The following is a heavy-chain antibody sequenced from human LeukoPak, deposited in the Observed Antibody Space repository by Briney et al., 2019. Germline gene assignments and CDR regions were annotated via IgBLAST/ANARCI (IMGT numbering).Heavy chain of an antibody. CDR2: ISSSSSYI. Sequence: GGSLRLSCAASGFTFSTYSMTWVRQAPGKGLEWVSSISSSSSYIYYADSVKGRFTISRDNAENKLYLQMNSLRAEDTAVYYCASALRIYYYFDYWGQGTLVTVSS. CDR3: ASALRIYYYFDY. CDR1: GFTFSTYS. D-gene: IGHD1-26*01. V-gene: IGHV3-21*04. J-gene: IGHJ4*02.